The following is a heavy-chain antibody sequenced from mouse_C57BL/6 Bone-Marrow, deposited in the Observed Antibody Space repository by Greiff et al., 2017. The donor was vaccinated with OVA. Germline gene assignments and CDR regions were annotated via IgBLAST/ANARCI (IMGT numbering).Heavy chain of an antibody. CDR2: INPSSGYT. CDR1: GYTFTSYW. J-gene: IGHJ2*01. CDR3: ARFITTVVEGY. Sequence: VQRVESGAELAKPGASVKLSCKASGYTFTSYWMHWVKQRPGQGLEWIGYINPSSGYTKYNQKFKDKATLTADKSSSTAYMQLSSLTYEDSAVYYCARFITTVVEGYWGQGTTLTVSS. D-gene: IGHD1-1*01. V-gene: IGHV1-7*01.